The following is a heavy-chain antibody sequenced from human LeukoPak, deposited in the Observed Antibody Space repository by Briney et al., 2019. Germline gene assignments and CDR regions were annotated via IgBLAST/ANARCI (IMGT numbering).Heavy chain of an antibody. V-gene: IGHV3-23*01. D-gene: IGHD3-9*01. J-gene: IGHJ4*02. Sequence: GGSLRLSCAASGFTLSRYAMTWVRQAPGKGLDWVSAISGSGDNTYYADSVKGRFTVSRDNSKNTLYLQMNSLRAEDTAVYYCARDRLHYDSLTGYPADWGQGTLVTVSS. CDR2: ISGSGDNT. CDR3: ARDRLHYDSLTGYPAD. CDR1: GFTLSRYA.